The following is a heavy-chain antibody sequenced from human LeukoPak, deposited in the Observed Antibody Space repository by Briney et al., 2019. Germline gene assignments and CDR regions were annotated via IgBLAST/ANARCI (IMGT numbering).Heavy chain of an antibody. J-gene: IGHJ4*02. V-gene: IGHV3-23*01. D-gene: IGHD3-3*01. CDR1: GFTFSIYA. Sequence: GGSLRLSCAASGFTFSIYAMNWVRQAPGKGLEWVSSISANGGGTHYADSVKGRFTISRDNSKNTLYLQINNPRVEDTAVYYCAKRYYDFPLDYWGQGTLVTVSS. CDR3: AKRYYDFPLDY. CDR2: ISANGGGT.